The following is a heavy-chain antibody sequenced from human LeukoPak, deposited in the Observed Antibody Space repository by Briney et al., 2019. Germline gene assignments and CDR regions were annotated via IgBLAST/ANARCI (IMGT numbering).Heavy chain of an antibody. J-gene: IGHJ4*02. V-gene: IGHV3-15*01. CDR1: GFTFSSYA. Sequence: GGSLRLSCAASGFTFSSYAMSWVRQAPGKGLEWVGRIKSKTDGGTTDYAAPVKGRFTISRDDSKNTLYLQMNSLKTEDTAVYYCTSDYYDSSGYYPGYWGQGTLVTVSS. CDR2: IKSKTDGGTT. D-gene: IGHD3-22*01. CDR3: TSDYYDSSGYYPGY.